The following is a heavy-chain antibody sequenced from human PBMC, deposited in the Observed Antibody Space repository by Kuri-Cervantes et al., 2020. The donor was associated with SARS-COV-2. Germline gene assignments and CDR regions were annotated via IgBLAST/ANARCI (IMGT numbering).Heavy chain of an antibody. D-gene: IGHD1-26*01. V-gene: IGHV3-11*01. J-gene: IGHJ4*02. Sequence: LSLTCAASGFTFSDYYMSWIRQAPGKGLEWVSYISSSGSTIYYADSVKGRFTISRDNAKNSLYLQMNSLRAEDTAVYYCARFTWVGATTTFDYWGQGILVTVSS. CDR1: GFTFSDYY. CDR3: ARFTWVGATTTFDY. CDR2: ISSSGSTI.